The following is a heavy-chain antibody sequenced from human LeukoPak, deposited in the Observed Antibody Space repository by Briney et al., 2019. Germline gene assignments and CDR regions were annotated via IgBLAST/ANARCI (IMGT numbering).Heavy chain of an antibody. V-gene: IGHV3-13*01. J-gene: IGHJ6*02. CDR1: GFTFSSYD. CDR3: ARDRTGAAGHRYGMDV. CDR2: IGTAGDT. Sequence: GGSLRLSCAASGFTFSSYDMHWVRQATGKGLEWVSAIGTAGDTYYPGSVKGRFTISRENAKNSLYLQMNSLRAGDTAVYYCARDRTGAAGHRYGMDVWGQGTTVTVSS. D-gene: IGHD6-13*01.